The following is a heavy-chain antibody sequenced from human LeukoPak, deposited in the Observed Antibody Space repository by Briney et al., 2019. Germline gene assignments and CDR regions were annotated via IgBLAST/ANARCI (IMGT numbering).Heavy chain of an antibody. J-gene: IGHJ6*02. CDR2: INPSGGST. Sequence: ASVKVSCKASGYTFTSYDINWVRQATGQGLEWMGIINPSGGSTSYAQKFQGRVTMTRDTSTSTVYMELSSLRSEDTAVYYCARNVFDILTGHYYYYGMDVWGQGTTVTVSS. D-gene: IGHD3-9*01. CDR3: ARNVFDILTGHYYYYGMDV. CDR1: GYTFTSYD. V-gene: IGHV1-46*01.